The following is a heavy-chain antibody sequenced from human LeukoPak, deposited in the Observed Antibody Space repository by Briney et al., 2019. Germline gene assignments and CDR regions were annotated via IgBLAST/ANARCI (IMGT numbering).Heavy chain of an antibody. Sequence: GGSLRLSCAASGFTFRTSGIHWVRQAPGKGLEWVAFIQYHGRDKYYADSVKGRFTTSRDNSKNTLYMEVNSLRAEDTAVYYCAREGGRTVAGTFDNWGQGTLVTVSS. J-gene: IGHJ4*02. D-gene: IGHD6-19*01. CDR1: GFTFRTSG. CDR2: IQYHGRDK. V-gene: IGHV3-30*02. CDR3: AREGGRTVAGTFDN.